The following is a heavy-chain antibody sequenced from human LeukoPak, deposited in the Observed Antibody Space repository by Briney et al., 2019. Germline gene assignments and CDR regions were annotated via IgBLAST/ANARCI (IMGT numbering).Heavy chain of an antibody. CDR2: LSGNGGST. J-gene: IGHJ2*01. D-gene: IGHD6-19*01. CDR1: GFTFRSYG. V-gene: IGHV3-23*01. Sequence: SGGSLRLSCAASGFTFRSYGMHWVRQAPGKGLEWVSGLSGNGGSTYHADSVKGRFTISRDNSKNTLYLQMNSLRTEDTAVYYCAKAPKCSSGCSYRYFDLWGRGTLVTVSS. CDR3: AKAPKCSSGCSYRYFDL.